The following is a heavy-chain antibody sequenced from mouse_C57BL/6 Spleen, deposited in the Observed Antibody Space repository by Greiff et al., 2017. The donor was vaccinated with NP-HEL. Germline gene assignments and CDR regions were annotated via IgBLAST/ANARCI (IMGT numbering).Heavy chain of an antibody. J-gene: IGHJ4*01. CDR3: ANWDGNAMDY. Sequence: QVQLQQSGAELARPGASVKLSCKASGYTFTSYGISWVKQRTGQGLEWIGEIYPRSGNNYYNEKFKGKATLTADKSSSTAYMVLRSLTSEDSAVYFCANWDGNAMDYWGQGTSVTVSS. D-gene: IGHD4-1*01. CDR2: IYPRSGNN. V-gene: IGHV1-81*01. CDR1: GYTFTSYG.